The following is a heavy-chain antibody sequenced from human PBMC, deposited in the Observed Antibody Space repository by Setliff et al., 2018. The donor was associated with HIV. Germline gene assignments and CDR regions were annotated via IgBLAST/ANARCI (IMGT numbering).Heavy chain of an antibody. Sequence: ASVKVSCKISGYTFIDHYIHWVQQAPGKGLEWMGRVDPEDGETITAEKFQGRVTMTADRSTDTIYMDLSGLRSDDTAIYYCARDGPGAAHFDYWGQGTLVTVSS. CDR2: VDPEDGET. J-gene: IGHJ4*02. V-gene: IGHV1-69-2*01. CDR1: GYTFIDHY. D-gene: IGHD3-10*01. CDR3: ARDGPGAAHFDY.